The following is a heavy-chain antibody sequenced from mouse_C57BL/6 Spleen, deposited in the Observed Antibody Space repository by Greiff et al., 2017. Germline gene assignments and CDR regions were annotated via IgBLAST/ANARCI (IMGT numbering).Heavy chain of an antibody. CDR1: GYTFTDYN. D-gene: IGHD2-3*01. J-gene: IGHJ2*01. CDR2: INPNNGGT. V-gene: IGHV1-22*01. CDR3: ARGDDGYHYFDY. Sequence: DVKLQESGPELVKPGASVKMSCKASGYTFTDYNMHWVKQSHGKSLEWIGYINPNNGGTSYNQKFKGKATLTVNKSSSTAYMELRSLTSEDSAVYYCARGDDGYHYFDYWGQGTTLTVSS.